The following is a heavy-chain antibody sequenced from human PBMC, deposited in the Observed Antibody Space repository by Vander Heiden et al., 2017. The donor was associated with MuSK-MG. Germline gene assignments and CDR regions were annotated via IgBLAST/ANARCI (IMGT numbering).Heavy chain of an antibody. CDR3: AKVLQMGSSGWLYYYGMDV. CDR1: GFTFSSYA. J-gene: IGHJ6*02. D-gene: IGHD6-19*01. V-gene: IGHV3-23*01. CDR2: ISGSGGST. Sequence: EVQLLESGGGLVQPGGSLRLSCAASGFTFSSYAMRWVRQAPGKGLEWVSAISGSGGSTYYADSVKGRFTISRDNSKNTLYLQMNSLRAEDTAVYYCAKVLQMGSSGWLYYYGMDVWGQGTTVTVSS.